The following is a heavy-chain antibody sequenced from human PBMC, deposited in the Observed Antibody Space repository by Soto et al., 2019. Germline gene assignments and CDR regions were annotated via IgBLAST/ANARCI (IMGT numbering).Heavy chain of an antibody. Sequence: VGSLRLPCAAAGFTVSSNYMSWVRQAPRKGLEWVSVIYSGGSTYYADSVKGRFTISRDNSKNTLYLQMNSLRAEDTAVYYCLRGSSTGCYAGVDYWGQGTLVPVSS. V-gene: IGHV3-66*01. CDR1: GFTVSSNY. CDR3: LRGSSTGCYAGVDY. D-gene: IGHD2-2*01. CDR2: IYSGGST. J-gene: IGHJ4*02.